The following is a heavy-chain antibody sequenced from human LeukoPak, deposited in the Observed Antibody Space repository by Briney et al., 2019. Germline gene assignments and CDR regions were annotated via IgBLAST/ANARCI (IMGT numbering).Heavy chain of an antibody. CDR2: INPNSGGT. Sequence: ASVKVSCKASGYTFTGYYMHWVRQAPGQGLEWMGWINPNSGGTNYAQKFQGRVTMTRDTSISTAYMELSRLRSDDTAVYYCARNGGGHYDFRRNDYWGQGTLVTVSS. D-gene: IGHD3/OR15-3a*01. V-gene: IGHV1-2*02. CDR1: GYTFTGYY. CDR3: ARNGGGHYDFRRNDY. J-gene: IGHJ4*02.